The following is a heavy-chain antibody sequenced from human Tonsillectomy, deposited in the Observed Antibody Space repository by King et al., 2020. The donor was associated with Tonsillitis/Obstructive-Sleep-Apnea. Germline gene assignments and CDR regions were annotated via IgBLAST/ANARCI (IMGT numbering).Heavy chain of an antibody. D-gene: IGHD4-17*01. Sequence: QLVQSGAEVKKPGASVKVSCKAYGYTFSTYGISWVRQAPGQGLEWIGWISAYNGNTNYAQKFQDRVTVTTDTSTSTAYMELRSLRSDDTAVYYCAGDLGNYGELGLNHWGQGTLVTVSS. J-gene: IGHJ5*02. CDR1: GYTFSTYG. CDR2: ISAYNGNT. V-gene: IGHV1-18*01. CDR3: AGDLGNYGELGLNH.